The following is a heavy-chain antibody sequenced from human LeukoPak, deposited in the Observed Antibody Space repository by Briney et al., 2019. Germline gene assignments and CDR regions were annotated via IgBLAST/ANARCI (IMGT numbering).Heavy chain of an antibody. Sequence: SETLSLTCAVYGVSFRGNYWSWIRQPPGKGLEWIGEINHSGSTNYNPSLKSRVTISVDTSKNQFSLKLSSVTAADTAVYYCARVGVTTLNAFDIWGQGTMVTVSS. CDR3: ARVGVTTLNAFDI. CDR1: GVSFRGNY. CDR2: INHSGST. V-gene: IGHV4-34*01. J-gene: IGHJ3*02. D-gene: IGHD4-17*01.